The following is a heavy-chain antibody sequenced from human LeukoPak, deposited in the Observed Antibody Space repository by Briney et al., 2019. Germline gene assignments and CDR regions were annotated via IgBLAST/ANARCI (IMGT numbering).Heavy chain of an antibody. CDR1: GYFFTAYY. V-gene: IGHV1-2*02. CDR2: INPNSGDT. D-gene: IGHD3-22*01. CDR3: ARTLVVINDAFDI. J-gene: IGHJ3*02. Sequence: EASVTVSCKTSGYFFTAYYIHWVRQVPGQGLEWMGWINPNSGDTNYAQKFQGRVSMTGDTSISTAYMELSRLRSDDTAVYYCARTLVVINDAFDIWGQGTMVTVSS.